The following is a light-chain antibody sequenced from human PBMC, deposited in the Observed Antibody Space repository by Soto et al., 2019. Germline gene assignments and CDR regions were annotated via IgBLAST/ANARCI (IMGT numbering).Light chain of an antibody. CDR3: QQYDTIPPT. CDR1: QSISNW. V-gene: IGKV1-5*03. CDR2: QVS. J-gene: IGKJ2*01. Sequence: DIQMTQSPSALSASVGDRVTITCRASQSISNWLAWYQQKPGEAPKLLIYQVSTLESGVPSRFGGSGSGTDFSFTINNLQPEDFATYYCQQYDTIPPTFGQGTKL.